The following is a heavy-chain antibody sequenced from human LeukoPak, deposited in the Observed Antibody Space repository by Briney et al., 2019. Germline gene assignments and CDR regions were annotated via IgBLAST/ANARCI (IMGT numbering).Heavy chain of an antibody. D-gene: IGHD5-18*01. Sequence: PGGSLRLSCAASGFTFSSYWMSWVRQAPGKGLEWVANIKQDGSEKYYVDSVKGRFTISRDNAKNSLYLQMNSLRAEDTAVYYCARDPYSSDYYGMDVWGQGTTVTVSS. CDR2: IKQDGSEK. J-gene: IGHJ6*02. CDR3: ARDPYSSDYYGMDV. CDR1: GFTFSSYW. V-gene: IGHV3-7*01.